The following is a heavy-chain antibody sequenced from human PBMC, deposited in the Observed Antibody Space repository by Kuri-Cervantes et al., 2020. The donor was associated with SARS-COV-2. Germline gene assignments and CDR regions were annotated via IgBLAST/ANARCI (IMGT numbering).Heavy chain of an antibody. CDR2: INHSGST. CDR1: GGSISSSSYY. CDR3: ARAAPDIVVVPAAKYFDY. J-gene: IGHJ4*02. Sequence: GSLRLSCTVSGGSISSSSYYWSWIRQPPGKGLEWIGEINHSGSTNYNPSLKSRVTISVDTPKNQFSLKLSSVTAADTAVYYCARAAPDIVVVPAAKYFDYWGQGTLVTVS. D-gene: IGHD2-2*01. V-gene: IGHV4-39*07.